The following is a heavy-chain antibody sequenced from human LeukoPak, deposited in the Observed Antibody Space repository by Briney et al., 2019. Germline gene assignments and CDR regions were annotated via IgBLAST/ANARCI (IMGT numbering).Heavy chain of an antibody. CDR1: VFTFSSYW. CDR2: IKQDGSEK. Sequence: GGSLRLSCAASVFTFSSYWMSWVRQAPGKGLEWVANIKQDGSEKYYVDSVKGRFTISRDNAKNSLYLQMNSLRAEDTAVYYCARGTIAAAGYYYFDSWGQRTQVTVSS. CDR3: ARGTIAAAGYYYFDS. D-gene: IGHD6-13*01. J-gene: IGHJ4*02. V-gene: IGHV3-7*04.